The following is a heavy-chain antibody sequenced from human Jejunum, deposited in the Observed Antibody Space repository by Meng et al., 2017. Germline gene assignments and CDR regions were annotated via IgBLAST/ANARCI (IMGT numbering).Heavy chain of an antibody. CDR3: TKAGYCTGTTCSNYFDY. V-gene: IGHV3-43*01. CDR1: GFTFEDYM. D-gene: IGHD2-8*02. J-gene: IGHJ4*02. Sequence: EVQMVESGGAVVQPGGCLTLSCAASGFTFEDYMMHWVRQVPGKGLEWVALINWDGGKTYYADSVKGRFTISRHNSKNSLYLQMNTLRTEDTALYYCTKAGYCTGTTCSNYFDYWGQGTLVTVSS. CDR2: INWDGGKT.